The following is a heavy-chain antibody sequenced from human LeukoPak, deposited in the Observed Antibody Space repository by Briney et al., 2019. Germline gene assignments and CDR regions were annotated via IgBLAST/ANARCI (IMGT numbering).Heavy chain of an antibody. CDR3: ARDPDYYDSSGTIDY. V-gene: IGHV3-33*01. D-gene: IGHD3-22*01. J-gene: IGHJ4*02. CDR2: IWYDGSNK. CDR1: GFTFSSYG. Sequence: GGSLRLSCAASGFTFSSYGMHWVRQAPGKGLEWVAVIWYDGSNKYYADSVKGRFTISRDNSKNTLYLQMNSLRAEDTAVYYCARDPDYYDSSGTIDYWGQGTLVTVSS.